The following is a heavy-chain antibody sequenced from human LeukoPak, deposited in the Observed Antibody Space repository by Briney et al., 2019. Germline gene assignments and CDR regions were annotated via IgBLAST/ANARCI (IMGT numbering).Heavy chain of an antibody. J-gene: IGHJ4*02. D-gene: IGHD2-8*01. CDR3: ARELYPATSGDFDY. CDR2: IYYSGST. Sequence: PSETLSLTCTVSGGSISSYYWGWIRQPPGKGLEWIGSIYYSGSTYYNPSLKSRVTISVDTSKNQFSLKLSSVTAADTAVYYCARELYPATSGDFDYWGQGTLVTVSS. V-gene: IGHV4-39*07. CDR1: GGSISSYY.